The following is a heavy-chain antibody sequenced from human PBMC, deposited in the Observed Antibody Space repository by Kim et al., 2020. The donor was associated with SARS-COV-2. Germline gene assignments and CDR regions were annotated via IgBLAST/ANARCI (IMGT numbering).Heavy chain of an antibody. Sequence: AQGFTGRFVFSLDTSVSTAYLQISSLKAEDTAVYYCARDGSTGWKDAFDIWGQGTMVTVSS. J-gene: IGHJ3*02. D-gene: IGHD6-19*01. CDR3: ARDGSTGWKDAFDI. V-gene: IGHV7-4-1*02.